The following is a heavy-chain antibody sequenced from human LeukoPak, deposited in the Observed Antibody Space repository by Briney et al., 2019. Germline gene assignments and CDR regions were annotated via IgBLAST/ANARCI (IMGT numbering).Heavy chain of an antibody. D-gene: IGHD1-14*01. CDR2: INPNTGGT. J-gene: IGHJ5*02. CDR3: AREKGSGLYWFDP. CDR1: GYTFTGYY. V-gene: IGHV1-2*06. Sequence: ASVKVSCKASGYTFTGYYIYWVRQAPGQGLEWMGRINPNTGGTNYAQKFQGRVTMTRDTSISTAYMELGRLRSDDTAVYYCAREKGSGLYWFDPWGQGTLVTVSS.